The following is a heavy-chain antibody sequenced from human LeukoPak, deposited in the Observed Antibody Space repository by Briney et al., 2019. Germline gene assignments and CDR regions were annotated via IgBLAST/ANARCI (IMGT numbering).Heavy chain of an antibody. CDR1: GFTFSSYS. D-gene: IGHD3-22*01. V-gene: IGHV3-21*01. Sequence: GGSLRLSCAASGFTFSSYSMNWVRQAPGKGLEWVSSISSSSSYIYYADSVKGRFTISKDNAKNSLYLQMNSLRAEDTAVYYCARGVEYYDSSGYYDYWGQGTLVTVSS. CDR3: ARGVEYYDSSGYYDY. J-gene: IGHJ4*02. CDR2: ISSSSSYI.